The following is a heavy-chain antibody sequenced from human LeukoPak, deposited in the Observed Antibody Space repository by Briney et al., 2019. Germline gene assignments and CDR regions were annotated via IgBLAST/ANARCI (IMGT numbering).Heavy chain of an antibody. D-gene: IGHD2-15*01. CDR2: ISGSGGST. V-gene: IGHV3-23*01. Sequence: PGGSLRLSCAASGFTFSSYAMSWVRQAPGKGLEWVSAISGSGGSTYYADSVRGRFTISRDNSKNTLYLQVNSLRAEDTAVYYCAKLVVVVVAATRHDAFDIWGQGTMVTVSS. CDR1: GFTFSSYA. CDR3: AKLVVVVVAATRHDAFDI. J-gene: IGHJ3*02.